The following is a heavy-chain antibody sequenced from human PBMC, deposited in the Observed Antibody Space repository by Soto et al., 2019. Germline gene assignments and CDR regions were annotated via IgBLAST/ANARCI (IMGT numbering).Heavy chain of an antibody. J-gene: IGHJ6*02. CDR1: GYTFTRYG. D-gene: IGHD2-8*01. CDR3: AKNGQPPYYYYSLDV. CDR2: ISGYNGDT. V-gene: IGHV1-18*01. Sequence: ASVKVSCKASGYTFTRYGISWVRQAPGQGLEWMGWISGYNGDTNYAQKFQDRVSMTIDTSTGTAYMELRSLTSDDTAIYYCAKNGQPPYYYYSLDVWGQGTTVIVSS.